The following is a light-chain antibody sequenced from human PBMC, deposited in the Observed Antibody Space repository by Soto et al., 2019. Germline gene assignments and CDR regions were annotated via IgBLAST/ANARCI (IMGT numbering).Light chain of an antibody. CDR3: SSFTSRFTFNYI. CDR2: EVY. Sequence: QSALTQPPSASGSPGQSVTISCTGTFNDVGGYNYVSWYQQHPGKAPKVIIYEVYKRPSGVPDRFSGSKSGKTASLTVSGLQADDEADYYCSSFTSRFTFNYIFGTGTKLTVL. V-gene: IGLV2-8*01. CDR1: FNDVGGYNY. J-gene: IGLJ1*01.